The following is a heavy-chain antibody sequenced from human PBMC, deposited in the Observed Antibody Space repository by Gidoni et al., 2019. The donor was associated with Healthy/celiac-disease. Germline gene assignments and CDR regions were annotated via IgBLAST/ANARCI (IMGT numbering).Heavy chain of an antibody. CDR1: GYTFTGYY. D-gene: IGHD3-10*01. V-gene: IGHV1-2*02. Sequence: QVQLVQSGAEVKKPGASVKVSCQASGYTFTGYYMHWVRQAPGQGLEWMGWINPNSGGTNYAQKFQGRVTMTRDTSISTAYMELSRLRSDDTAVYYCAVGSGSYYTYYYYMDVWGKGTTVTVSS. J-gene: IGHJ6*03. CDR2: INPNSGGT. CDR3: AVGSGSYYTYYYYMDV.